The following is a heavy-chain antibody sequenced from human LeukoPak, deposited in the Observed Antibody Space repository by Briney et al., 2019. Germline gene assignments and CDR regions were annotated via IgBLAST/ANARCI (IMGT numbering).Heavy chain of an antibody. J-gene: IGHJ5*02. CDR2: IYPGDSET. CDR1: GYSFTNYW. V-gene: IGHV5-51*01. Sequence: GESLKISCKGSGYSFTNYWIGWVRQMPGKGLEWMGIIYPGDSETRYSPSFQGQVTISADKSISTAYLQWSSLKASDTAMYYCARRKNYYKWAPFDPWGQGTLVTVSS. CDR3: ARRKNYYKWAPFDP. D-gene: IGHD3-10*01.